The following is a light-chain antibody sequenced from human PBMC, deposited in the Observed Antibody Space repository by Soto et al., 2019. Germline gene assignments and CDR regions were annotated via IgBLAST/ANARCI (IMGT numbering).Light chain of an antibody. V-gene: IGKV1-5*03. CDR2: QAS. Sequence: DIQMTQSPSTLSASVGDRVTITCRASQSVSGWLAWYQQKPGKAPKLLIYQASTLQTGVPSRFSGSGSGTEFTLTISSLQPDDFATYYFHQYHTYFRTFGQGTKVE. J-gene: IGKJ1*01. CDR1: QSVSGW. CDR3: HQYHTYFRT.